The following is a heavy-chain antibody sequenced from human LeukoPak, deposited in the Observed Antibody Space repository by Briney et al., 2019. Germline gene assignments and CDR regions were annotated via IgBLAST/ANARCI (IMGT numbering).Heavy chain of an antibody. J-gene: IGHJ6*02. CDR2: IIPIFGTA. CDR3: ASLGTVLRYFDWLSTPIYYYGMDV. V-gene: IGHV1-69*01. D-gene: IGHD3-9*01. CDR1: GGTFSSYA. Sequence: SVKVSCTASGGTFSSYAISWVRQAPGQGLEWMGGIIPIFGTANYAQKFQGRVTITADESTSTAYMELSSLRSEDTAVCYCASLGTVLRYFDWLSTPIYYYGMDVWGQGTTVTVSS.